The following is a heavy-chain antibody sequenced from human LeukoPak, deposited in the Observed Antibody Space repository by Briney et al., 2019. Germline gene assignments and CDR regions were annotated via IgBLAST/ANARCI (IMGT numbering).Heavy chain of an antibody. V-gene: IGHV1-2*02. CDR1: GYTFTGYY. Sequence: ASVKVSCKASGYTFTGYYMHWVRQAPGQGLEWMGWINPDSGGTKYAQKFQDRVTMTSDTSISTAYMELSRLRSDDTAVYYCARDQTQIWFGEGLWYFDYWGQGTLVTVSS. D-gene: IGHD3-10*01. J-gene: IGHJ4*02. CDR2: INPDSGGT. CDR3: ARDQTQIWFGEGLWYFDY.